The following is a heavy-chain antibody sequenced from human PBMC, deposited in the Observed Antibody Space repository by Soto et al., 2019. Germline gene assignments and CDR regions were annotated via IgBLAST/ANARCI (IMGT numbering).Heavy chain of an antibody. CDR3: VKNPLTYYYDSSGYDFDY. CDR1: GFTFSSYA. D-gene: IGHD3-22*01. J-gene: IGHJ4*02. Sequence: GGSLRLSCSASGFTFSSYAMHWVRQAPGKGLEYVSAISSNGGSTYYADSVKGRFTISRDNSKNTLYLQMSSLRAEDTAVYYCVKNPLTYYYDSSGYDFDYWGQGTLVTVSS. CDR2: ISSNGGST. V-gene: IGHV3-64D*08.